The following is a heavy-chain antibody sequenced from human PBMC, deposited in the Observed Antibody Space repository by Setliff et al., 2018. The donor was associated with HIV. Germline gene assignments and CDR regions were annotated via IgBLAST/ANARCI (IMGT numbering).Heavy chain of an antibody. J-gene: IGHJ4*01. V-gene: IGHV4-34*01. CDR1: GGSFSGHF. CDR2: INPNGDT. D-gene: IGHD1-26*01. Sequence: KPSETLSLTCAVYGGSFSGHFWTWIRQPPGKGLEWIGNINPNGDTNYNYISSMKGRLTLSLDTSKNQFSLTLRSVTAADTAVCYCASLLVFPAGGLFDFWGHGNLVTVSS. CDR3: ASLLVFPAGGLFDF.